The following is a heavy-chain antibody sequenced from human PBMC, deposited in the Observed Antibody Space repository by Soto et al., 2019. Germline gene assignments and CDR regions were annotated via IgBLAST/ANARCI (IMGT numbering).Heavy chain of an antibody. CDR3: ARDKDYDILTGYYIVDV. V-gene: IGHV3-23*01. Sequence: GGSLRLSCAASGFTFSSYAMSWVRQAPGKGLEWVSAISGSGGSTYYADSVKGRFTISRDNSKNTLYLQMNSLRAEDTAVYYCARDKDYDILTGYYIVDVWGKGTTVTVSS. D-gene: IGHD3-9*01. CDR1: GFTFSSYA. J-gene: IGHJ6*04. CDR2: ISGSGGST.